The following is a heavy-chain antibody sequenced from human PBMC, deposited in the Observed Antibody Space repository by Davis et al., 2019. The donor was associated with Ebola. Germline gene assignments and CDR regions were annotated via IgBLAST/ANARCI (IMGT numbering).Heavy chain of an antibody. CDR3: ARDTGGFGEFLWGGYMDV. J-gene: IGHJ6*03. D-gene: IGHD3-10*01. CDR2: IYYSGST. V-gene: IGHV4-31*03. CDR1: GGSVSSGGYY. Sequence: SETLSLTCTVSGGSVSSGGYYWSWIRQPPGKGLEWIGYIYYSGSTYYNPSLKRRVTISVDTSKNQFSLKLSSVTAADTAVYYCARDTGGFGEFLWGGYMDVWGKGTTVTVSS.